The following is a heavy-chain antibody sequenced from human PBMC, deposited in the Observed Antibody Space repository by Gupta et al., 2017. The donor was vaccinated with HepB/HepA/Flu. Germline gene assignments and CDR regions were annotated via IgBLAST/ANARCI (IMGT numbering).Heavy chain of an antibody. CDR1: GGSISSSSYY. Sequence: QLQLQESGPGLVKPSETLSLTCTVSGGSISSSSYYWGWIRKPPGKGLEWIGSIYYSGSTYYNPSLKSRVTISVDTSKNQFSLKLSSVTAADTAVYYCAREDSSGWYDYWGQGTLVTVSS. CDR3: AREDSSGWYDY. V-gene: IGHV4-39*02. J-gene: IGHJ4*02. CDR2: IYYSGST. D-gene: IGHD6-19*01.